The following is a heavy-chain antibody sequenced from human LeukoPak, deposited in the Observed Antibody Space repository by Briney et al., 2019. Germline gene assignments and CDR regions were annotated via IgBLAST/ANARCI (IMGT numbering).Heavy chain of an antibody. Sequence: ASVKVSCKASGYTFTSYGISWVRRAPGQGLEWMGWISTYNGNTDYAQKLQDRVTMTTDTSTSTAYMELRSLRSDDTAVYYCARDSYYGDSRSLHFDYWGQGTLVTVSS. J-gene: IGHJ4*02. V-gene: IGHV1-18*01. D-gene: IGHD4-17*01. CDR3: ARDSYYGDSRSLHFDY. CDR1: GYTFTSYG. CDR2: ISTYNGNT.